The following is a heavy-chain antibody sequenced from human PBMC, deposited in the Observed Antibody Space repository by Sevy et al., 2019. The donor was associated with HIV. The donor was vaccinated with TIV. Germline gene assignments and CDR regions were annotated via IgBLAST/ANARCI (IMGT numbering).Heavy chain of an antibody. CDR1: GFTFNSYA. CDR3: AREGGIEAFDI. Sequence: GGSLRLSCAASGFTFNSYAMHWVRQAPDKGLEWVVVISYDGSKKSYADSVKGRFTISRDNSKNTLYLQMNSLRPEDTAVYYCAREGGIEAFDIWGQGTMVTVSS. J-gene: IGHJ3*02. D-gene: IGHD3-16*01. CDR2: ISYDGSKK. V-gene: IGHV3-30-3*01.